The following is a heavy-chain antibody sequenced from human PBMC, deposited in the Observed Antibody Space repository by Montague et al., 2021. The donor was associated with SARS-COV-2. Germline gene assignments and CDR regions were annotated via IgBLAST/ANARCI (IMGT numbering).Heavy chain of an antibody. CDR2: ISGSGFTT. Sequence: SLRLSCAASGFTFSSYAMTLFRQAPGKGLEWVSAISGSGFTTYYSDSVKGRFTVSRDNSKNTVYLQMNSLRGEDTAAYFCARDRPYYDDVSGYVLKADAFDIWGRGTMVTVSS. V-gene: IGHV3-23*01. CDR1: GFTFSSYA. J-gene: IGHJ3*02. D-gene: IGHD3-22*01. CDR3: ARDRPYYDDVSGYVLKADAFDI.